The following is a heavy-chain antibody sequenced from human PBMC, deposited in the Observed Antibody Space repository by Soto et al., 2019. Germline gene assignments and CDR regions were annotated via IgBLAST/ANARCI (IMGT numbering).Heavy chain of an antibody. D-gene: IGHD4-17*01. CDR1: GFTFSSYA. V-gene: IGHV3-30-3*01. CDR3: ARGHPDYGDYPFVAFDI. J-gene: IGHJ3*02. Sequence: GGSLRLSCAASGFTFSSYAMHWVRQAPGKGLEWVAVISYDGSNKYYADSVKGRFTISRDNSKNTLYLQMNSLRAEDTAVYYCARGHPDYGDYPFVAFDIWGQGTMVTV. CDR2: ISYDGSNK.